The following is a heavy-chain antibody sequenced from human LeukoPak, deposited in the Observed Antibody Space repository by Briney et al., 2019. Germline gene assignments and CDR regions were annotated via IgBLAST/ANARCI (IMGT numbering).Heavy chain of an antibody. CDR1: GYTFTNYD. CDR2: VSTDSGNS. D-gene: IGHD3-16*01. V-gene: IGHV1-8*02. Sequence: ASVKVSCKASGYTFTNYDINWVRQATGQGLEWLGWVSTDSGNSDSAQKFQGRITLTRDTSISTVFLKLRNLRSDDTAVYYCARGVSRGVDCWGQGTLVTVSS. CDR3: ARGVSRGVDC. J-gene: IGHJ4*02.